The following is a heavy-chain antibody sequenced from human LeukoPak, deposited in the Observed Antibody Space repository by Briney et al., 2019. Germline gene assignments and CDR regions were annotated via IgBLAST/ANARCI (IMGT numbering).Heavy chain of an antibody. Sequence: GGSLRLSCAASGFTFSSYGMSWVRQAPGKGLEWVSAISGSGGSTYYADSVKGRFTISRDNSKNTLYLQMNSLRAEDTAVYYCAKAGSYYVDYFDYWGQGTLVTVSS. J-gene: IGHJ4*02. D-gene: IGHD1-26*01. CDR3: AKAGSYYVDYFDY. CDR1: GFTFSSYG. V-gene: IGHV3-23*01. CDR2: ISGSGGST.